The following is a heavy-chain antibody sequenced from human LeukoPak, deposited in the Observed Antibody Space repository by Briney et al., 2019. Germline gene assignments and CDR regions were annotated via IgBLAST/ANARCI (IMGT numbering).Heavy chain of an antibody. CDR3: ERAVYYYGSSGYYYFDY. CDR2: ISSSGSTI. V-gene: IGHV3-48*03. J-gene: IGHJ4*02. CDR1: GSTFTRYE. Sequence: GGSLRLSCAPSGSTFTRYEMNWVRQAPGKGLEWVSYISSSGSTIYYAGSVKGRFTISRDKANNSMYFQMNRLRGEDTAVYYCERAVYYYGSSGYYYFDYWGQGTLVTVSS. D-gene: IGHD3-22*01.